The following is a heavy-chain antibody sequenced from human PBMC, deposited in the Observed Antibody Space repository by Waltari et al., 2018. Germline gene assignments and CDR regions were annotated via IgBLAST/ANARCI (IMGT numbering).Heavy chain of an antibody. D-gene: IGHD5-12*01. CDR3: ARSRDGYNSEVDH. V-gene: IGHV1-2*02. J-gene: IGHJ4*02. CDR1: GYTFTGYY. CDR2: INPNSRVP. Sequence: QVLLVQSGAEVKKPGASVKVSCTASGYTFTGYYVHWVRQAPGQGLEWMGWINPNSRVPNYAQKFQGRVTMTTDSSITTAYMELSRLTSDDTAIYYCARSRDGYNSEVDHWGQGTLVTVSS.